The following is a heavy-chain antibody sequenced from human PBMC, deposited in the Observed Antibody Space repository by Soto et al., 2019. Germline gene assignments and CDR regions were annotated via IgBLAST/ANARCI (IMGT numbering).Heavy chain of an antibody. V-gene: IGHV3-23*01. CDR3: AKKRALGYCTNGVCFDFDY. Sequence: SLRLSCAASGFTFSSYAMSWVRQAPGKGLEWVSAISGSGGSTYYADSVKGRFTISRDNSKNTLYLQMNSLRAEDTAVYYCAKKRALGYCTNGVCFDFDYWGQGTLVTVSS. CDR1: GFTFSSYA. D-gene: IGHD2-8*01. J-gene: IGHJ4*02. CDR2: ISGSGGST.